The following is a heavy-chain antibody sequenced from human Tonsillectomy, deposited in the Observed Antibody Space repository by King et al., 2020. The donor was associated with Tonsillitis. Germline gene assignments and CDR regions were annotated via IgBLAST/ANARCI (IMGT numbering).Heavy chain of an antibody. Sequence: LVQSGAEVKKPGSSVKVSCKASGGTFSTYSINWVRQAPGQGLEWMGGIIPIYGTTYFAQEFQGRVTITADESTSTAYMEVSSLRSEDTAVYYCASDRRDGYNSDWYFDLWGRGTLVTVSS. CDR1: GGTFSTYS. D-gene: IGHD5-24*01. V-gene: IGHV1-69*01. J-gene: IGHJ2*01. CDR3: ASDRRDGYNSDWYFDL. CDR2: IIPIYGTT.